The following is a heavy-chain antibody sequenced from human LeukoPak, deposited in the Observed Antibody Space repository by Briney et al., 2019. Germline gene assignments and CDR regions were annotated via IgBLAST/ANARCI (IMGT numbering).Heavy chain of an antibody. CDR2: ISAYNGDT. CDR1: GYIFAHNG. D-gene: IGHD3-22*01. CDR3: ARQGGDSSGHPAPWWY. J-gene: IGHJ4*02. V-gene: IGHV1-18*01. Sequence: GASVKVSCKTSGYIFAHNGISWVRQAPGQGPEWMGWISAYNGDTNYAQKFQGRVTITADESTSTAYMELSSLRSEDTAVYYCARQGGDSSGHPAPWWYWGQGTLVTVSS.